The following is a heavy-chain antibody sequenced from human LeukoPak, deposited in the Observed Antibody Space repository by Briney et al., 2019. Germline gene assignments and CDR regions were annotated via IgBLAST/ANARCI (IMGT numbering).Heavy chain of an antibody. Sequence: GGSLRLSCAASGFTFPSYAMSWVRQAPGKGLNWVSAISDSGGSTYYADSVKGRFTISRDNSKNTLYLQMDSLRIDDTAVYYCAKAASATYHFDYWGQGTLVTVSS. D-gene: IGHD3-10*01. V-gene: IGHV3-23*01. CDR2: ISDSGGST. CDR1: GFTFPSYA. CDR3: AKAASATYHFDY. J-gene: IGHJ4*02.